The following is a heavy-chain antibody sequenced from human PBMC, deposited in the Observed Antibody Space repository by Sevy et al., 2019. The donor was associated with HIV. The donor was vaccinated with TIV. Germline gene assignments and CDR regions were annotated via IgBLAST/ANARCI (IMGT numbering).Heavy chain of an antibody. V-gene: IGHV1-2*02. CDR2: INPNSGST. Sequence: ASVKVSCKASGYTFTGHYMHWVRQAPGQGLEWMGWINPNSGSTDYAQNFQGRVTLTRDTSISTAYLELSRLTSVDTAVYYCARVFPYCSGGSCYSPYDAFDIWGQGTMVTVSS. CDR3: ARVFPYCSGGSCYSPYDAFDI. CDR1: GYTFTGHY. D-gene: IGHD2-15*01. J-gene: IGHJ3*02.